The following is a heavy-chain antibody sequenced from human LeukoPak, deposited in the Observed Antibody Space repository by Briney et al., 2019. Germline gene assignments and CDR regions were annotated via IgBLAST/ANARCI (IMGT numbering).Heavy chain of an antibody. D-gene: IGHD1-26*01. CDR2: ISHTGSYI. Sequence: GGPLRLSCAASGFTFATYSMNWIRQAPGKGLEWVSSISHTGSYIYYADSMRGRFTTSRDNAKNSLYLHMDSLRAEDTAVYYCARDGYGGSYEYSGTYSEYYGMDVWGQGTMVTVSS. CDR3: ARDGYGGSYEYSGTYSEYYGMDV. J-gene: IGHJ6*02. CDR1: GFTFATYS. V-gene: IGHV3-21*01.